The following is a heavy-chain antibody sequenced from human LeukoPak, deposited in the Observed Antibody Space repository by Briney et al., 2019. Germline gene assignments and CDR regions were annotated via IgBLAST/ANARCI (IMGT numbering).Heavy chain of an antibody. CDR3: ARGGSSGLPYYFDY. J-gene: IGHJ4*02. CDR2: IYYSGST. CDR1: GGSISSYY. V-gene: IGHV4-59*01. Sequence: SETLSLTCTVSGGSISSYYWSWIRQPPGKGLEWIGYIYYSGSTNYNPSLKSRVTISVDTSKNQFSLKPSSVTAADTAVYYCARGGSSGLPYYFDYWGQGTLVTVSS. D-gene: IGHD6-6*01.